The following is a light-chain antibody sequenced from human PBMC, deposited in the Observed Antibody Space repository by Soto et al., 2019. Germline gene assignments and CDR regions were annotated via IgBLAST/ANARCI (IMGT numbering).Light chain of an antibody. CDR1: SSDVGTYNH. Sequence: QSVLTQPASVSGSPGQSITISCTGTSSDVGTYNHVSWYQQHPGKAPKLMIYDVSNRPSGVSNRFSGSKSGNTASLTISGLQAEDEADYYCSSYTTSTTLGVFGNGTKVTVL. V-gene: IGLV2-14*01. J-gene: IGLJ1*01. CDR2: DVS. CDR3: SSYTTSTTLGV.